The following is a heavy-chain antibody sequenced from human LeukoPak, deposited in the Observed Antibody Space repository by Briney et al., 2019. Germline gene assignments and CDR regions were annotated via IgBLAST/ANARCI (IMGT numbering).Heavy chain of an antibody. CDR2: ITGSGDGT. D-gene: IGHD3-10*01. J-gene: IGHJ4*02. V-gene: IGHV3-23*01. CDR1: GFTFSNYA. Sequence: PGGSLRLSCAASGFTFSNYAMMWVRQAPGKRLEWISSITGSGDGTYYADSVRGRFTISRDNSENTLFLQVNSLRAEDTAVYFCVKGFVHPTYYFDYWGQGTLVTASS. CDR3: VKGFVHPTYYFDY.